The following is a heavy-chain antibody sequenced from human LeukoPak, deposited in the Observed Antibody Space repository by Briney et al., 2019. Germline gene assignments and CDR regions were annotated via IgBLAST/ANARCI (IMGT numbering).Heavy chain of an antibody. CDR1: GSTFSSYA. CDR2: ISYDGSNK. V-gene: IGHV3-30-3*01. CDR3: ARDWGGQRITMVRGVITPNGMDV. D-gene: IGHD3-10*01. J-gene: IGHJ6*02. Sequence: PGRSLRLSCAGSGSTFSSYAMHWVRQAPGKGLEWVAVISYDGSNKYYEDYVKGRFTISRDNSKNTLYLQMNSLRAEDTAVYYCARDWGGQRITMVRGVITPNGMDVWGQGTTVTVSS.